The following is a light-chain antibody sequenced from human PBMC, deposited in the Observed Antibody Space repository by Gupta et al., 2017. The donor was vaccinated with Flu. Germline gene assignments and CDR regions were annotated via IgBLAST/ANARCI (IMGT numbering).Light chain of an antibody. CDR2: EVIYDFN. CDR3: TSYTTSNTLV. CDR1: ISDIGAYNF. J-gene: IGLJ3*02. Sequence: HSALTQPASVSGSPGPSITISCTGTISDIGAYNFVSWYQQHPGKAPKHLIYEVIYDFNNGPAGLANRFSGSKSGNTASLTISGLQAEDEAHYYCTSYTTSNTLVFGGGTKLTVL. V-gene: IGLV2-14*01.